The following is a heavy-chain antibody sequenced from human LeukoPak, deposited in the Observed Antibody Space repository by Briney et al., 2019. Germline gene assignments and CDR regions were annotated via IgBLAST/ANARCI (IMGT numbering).Heavy chain of an antibody. CDR3: ARDFGARGWLDY. CDR2: IYSGGST. CDR1: GFTVSSDS. V-gene: IGHV3-53*01. D-gene: IGHD6-19*01. J-gene: IGHJ4*02. Sequence: GGSLRLSCTVSGFTVSSDSMSWVRQAPGKGLEWVSFIYSGGSTHYSDSVKGRFTISRDNSKNTLYLQMNSLRAEDTAVYYCARDFGARGWLDYWGQGTLVTVSS.